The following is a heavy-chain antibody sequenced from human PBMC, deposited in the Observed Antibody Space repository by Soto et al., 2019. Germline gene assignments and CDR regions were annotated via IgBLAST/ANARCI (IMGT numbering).Heavy chain of an antibody. Sequence: ASVTVSCKASGYTFTSYDINWVRQATGQGLEWMGWMNPNSGNTGYAQKFQGRVTMTRNTSISTAYMELSSLRSEDTAVYYCARLDYIVVYHVGAFDIWGQGTMVTVSS. J-gene: IGHJ3*02. CDR3: ARLDYIVVYHVGAFDI. D-gene: IGHD3-22*01. CDR1: GYTFTSYD. CDR2: MNPNSGNT. V-gene: IGHV1-8*01.